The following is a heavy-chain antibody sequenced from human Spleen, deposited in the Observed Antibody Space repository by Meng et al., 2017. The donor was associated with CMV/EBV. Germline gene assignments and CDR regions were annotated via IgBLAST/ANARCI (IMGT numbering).Heavy chain of an antibody. CDR3: ASLWNYGDYYYGMDV. CDR2: IWSDGSKK. Sequence: LSLTCAASGFSFSTHAMHWVCQAPGKGLEWVALIWSDGSKKYYADSVKGRFTISRDNAKNSLYLQMNSLRAEDTAVYYCASLWNYGDYYYGMDVWGQGTTVTVSS. D-gene: IGHD1-7*01. V-gene: IGHV3-33*03. CDR1: GFSFSTHA. J-gene: IGHJ6*02.